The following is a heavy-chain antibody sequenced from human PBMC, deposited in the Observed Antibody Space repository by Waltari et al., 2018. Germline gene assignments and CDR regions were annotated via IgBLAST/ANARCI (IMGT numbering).Heavy chain of an antibody. J-gene: IGHJ5*02. CDR3: ARGWFYQGFDP. V-gene: IGHV4-4*07. CDR2: IYTSGIT. CDR1: GGSISGYY. Sequence: QVQLQESGPGLVKPSETLSLPCTVSGGSISGYYWSWIRQPAGKGLEWIGRIYTSGITNYNPSLTSRVTLSVDTSKNQFSLKLSSVTAADTAVYYCARGWFYQGFDPWGQGTLVTVSS. D-gene: IGHD2-15*01.